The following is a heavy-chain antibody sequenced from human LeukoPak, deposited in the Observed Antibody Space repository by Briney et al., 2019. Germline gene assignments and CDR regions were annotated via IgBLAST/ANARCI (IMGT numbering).Heavy chain of an antibody. V-gene: IGHV3-43*02. D-gene: IGHD4-17*01. CDR3: VKALMTTVTTTDLEDY. CDR2: ISGDGGST. CDR1: GFTFDDYA. J-gene: IGHJ4*02. Sequence: GGSLRLSCAASGFTFDDYAMHWVRQAPGKGLEWVSLISGDGGSTYYADSVKGRFTISRDNSKNSLYLQMNSLRTEDTALYYCVKALMTTVTTTDLEDYWGQGILVTVSS.